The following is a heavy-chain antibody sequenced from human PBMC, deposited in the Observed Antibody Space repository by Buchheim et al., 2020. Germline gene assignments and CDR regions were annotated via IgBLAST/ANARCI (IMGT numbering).Heavy chain of an antibody. CDR3: AKDRLGSWNSQDY. V-gene: IGHV3-23*01. CDR1: GFTFSNYA. Sequence: EVQLLESGGGLVQPGGSLRLSCAASGFTFSNYAMNWVRQAPGKGLEWVSANSGGGHNTYYADSVKGRFTISRDNSKNTLYLQMDSLRAEDTAVYYCAKDRLGSWNSQDYWGQGTL. CDR2: NSGGGHNT. D-gene: IGHD1-7*01. J-gene: IGHJ4*02.